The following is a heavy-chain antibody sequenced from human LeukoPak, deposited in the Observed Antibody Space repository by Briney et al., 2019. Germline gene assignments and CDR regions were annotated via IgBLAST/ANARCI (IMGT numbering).Heavy chain of an antibody. J-gene: IGHJ6*02. V-gene: IGHV1-69*13. CDR1: GGTFSSYA. CDR2: IIPIFGTA. D-gene: IGHD6-13*01. Sequence: RGASVKVSCKASGGTFSSYAISWVRQAPGQGLEWMGGIIPIFGTANYAQKFQGRVTTTADESTSTAYMELSSLRSEDTAVYYCASIAVPASAVYYYGMDVWGQGTLVTVSS. CDR3: ASIAVPASAVYYYGMDV.